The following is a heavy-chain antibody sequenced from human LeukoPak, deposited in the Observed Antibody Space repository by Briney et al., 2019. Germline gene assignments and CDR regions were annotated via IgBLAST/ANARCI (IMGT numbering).Heavy chain of an antibody. V-gene: IGHV3-21*04. CDR2: ISSSSSYI. D-gene: IGHD3-10*01. CDR3: ARERRGPDFAFDI. J-gene: IGHJ3*02. Sequence: GGSLRLSCAASGFTFSSYSMNWVRQAPGKGLEWVSSISSSSSYIYYADSVKGRCTLSRDNSKNTLYLQMNSLRAEDTAVYYCARERRGPDFAFDIWGQGTMVTVSS. CDR1: GFTFSSYS.